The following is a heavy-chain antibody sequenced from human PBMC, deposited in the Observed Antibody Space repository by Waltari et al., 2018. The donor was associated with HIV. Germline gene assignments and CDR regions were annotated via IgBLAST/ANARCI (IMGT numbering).Heavy chain of an antibody. CDR1: AFTYTSYA. Sequence: EVQLLESGGGLVQHGGSLRLSCAASAFTYTSYALSWVRPAPGKGLEWFSVISGSGGSTYYADSVKGRFTISRDNSKNTLYLQMNSLRAEDTAVYYCAKDLRYVGATFFDYWGQGTLVTVSS. CDR2: ISGSGGST. J-gene: IGHJ4*02. V-gene: IGHV3-23*01. D-gene: IGHD1-26*01. CDR3: AKDLRYVGATFFDY.